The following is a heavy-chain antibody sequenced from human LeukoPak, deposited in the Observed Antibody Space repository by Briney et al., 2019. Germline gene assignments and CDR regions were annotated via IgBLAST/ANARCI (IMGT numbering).Heavy chain of an antibody. Sequence: SETLSLTCTVSGGSISSDSYYWSWIRQPAGKGLEWIGRIYTSGSTNYNPSLKSRVTISVDTSKNQFSLKLSSVTAADTAVYYCARRRLFGRITMVRGVVNWFDPWGQGTLVTVSS. CDR3: ARRRLFGRITMVRGVVNWFDP. CDR1: GGSISSDSYY. J-gene: IGHJ5*02. CDR2: IYTSGST. D-gene: IGHD3-10*01. V-gene: IGHV4-61*02.